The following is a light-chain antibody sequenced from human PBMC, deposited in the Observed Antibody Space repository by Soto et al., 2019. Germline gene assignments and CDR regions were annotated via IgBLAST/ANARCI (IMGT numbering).Light chain of an antibody. V-gene: IGLV2-8*01. Sequence: QSALTQPPSASGSPGQSVTISCTGTSNDVGGYNFVSWYQQHPGKAPKLMIFEVSKRPSGVPDRFSGSKSGSTASLTVSGLQAEDEADYYCSSYAGNNIYYVFGTGT. CDR2: EVS. J-gene: IGLJ1*01. CDR1: SNDVGGYNF. CDR3: SSYAGNNIYYV.